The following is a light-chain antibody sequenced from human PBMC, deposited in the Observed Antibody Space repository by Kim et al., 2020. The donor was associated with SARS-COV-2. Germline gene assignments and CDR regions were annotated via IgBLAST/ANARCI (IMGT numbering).Light chain of an antibody. CDR2: DVS. CDR3: CSCAGSYSLVRSV. Sequence: QSALTQPRSVSGSPGQSVTISCTGTSSDVGGYNYVSWYQQHPGKAPKLMIYDVSKRPSGVPDRFSGSKSGNTASLTISGLQAEDEADYYCCSCAGSYSLVRSVFGGGTRLTVL. J-gene: IGLJ3*02. CDR1: SSDVGGYNY. V-gene: IGLV2-11*01.